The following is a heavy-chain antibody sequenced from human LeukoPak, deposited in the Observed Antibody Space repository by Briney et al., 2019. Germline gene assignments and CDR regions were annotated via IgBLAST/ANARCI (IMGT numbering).Heavy chain of an antibody. J-gene: IGHJ4*02. D-gene: IGHD7-27*01. CDR2: INGNSGAT. Sequence: ASVKVSCKASGFSLTGHFMHWLRQAPGQGLEWMGWINGNSGATNYAQKFQDRVLMTRDTSINTVYMELSSLRTDDTATYYCARDFSWGPDCWGQGTLVTVPS. V-gene: IGHV1-2*02. CDR3: ARDFSWGPDC. CDR1: GFSLTGHF.